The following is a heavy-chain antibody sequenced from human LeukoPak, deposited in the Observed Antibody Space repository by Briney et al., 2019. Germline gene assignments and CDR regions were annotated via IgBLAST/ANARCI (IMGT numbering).Heavy chain of an antibody. CDR3: ARDKNSGECVSNSCYGVWPLDI. Sequence: SVKVSCKASGGTFSINAISWVRQAPGQGLEWMGGIIPMSETPKYTQKFQGRVTITTDESTNTAYMELSSLRSEDTAVYYCARDKNSGECVSNSCYGVWPLDIWGQGTMVTVSS. CDR2: IIPMSETP. CDR1: GGTFSINA. J-gene: IGHJ3*02. D-gene: IGHD2-2*01. V-gene: IGHV1-69*05.